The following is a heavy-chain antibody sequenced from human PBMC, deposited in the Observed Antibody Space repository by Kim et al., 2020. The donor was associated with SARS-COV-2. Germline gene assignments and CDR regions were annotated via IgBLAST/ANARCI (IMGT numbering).Heavy chain of an antibody. V-gene: IGHV1-69*13. CDR3: ARAYYDILTGYLDYYFDY. J-gene: IGHJ4*02. D-gene: IGHD3-9*01. Sequence: SVKVSCKASGGTFSSYAISWVRQAPGQGLEWMGGIIPIFGTANYAQKFQGRVTITADESTSTAYMELSSLRSEDTAVYYCARAYYDILTGYLDYYFDYWGQGTLVTVSS. CDR2: IIPIFGTA. CDR1: GGTFSSYA.